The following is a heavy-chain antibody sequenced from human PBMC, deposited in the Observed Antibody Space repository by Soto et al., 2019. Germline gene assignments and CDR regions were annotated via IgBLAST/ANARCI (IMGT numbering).Heavy chain of an antibody. Sequence: PWWSLRLSCSASVFTFSNAWMTWFRQAPGKGLEWIGRIKSKTDGGTIYYAAPVKGRFTISRDDSKNTAYLQMNSLKIEDTAVYYCTTTGTIDYWGQGTMVTVSS. CDR2: IKSKTDGGTI. CDR3: TTTGTIDY. D-gene: IGHD1-1*01. V-gene: IGHV3-15*01. J-gene: IGHJ4*02. CDR1: VFTFSNAW.